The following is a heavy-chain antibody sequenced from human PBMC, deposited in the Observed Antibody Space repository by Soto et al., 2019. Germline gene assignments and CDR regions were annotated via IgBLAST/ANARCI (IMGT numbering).Heavy chain of an antibody. CDR2: INPNSGGT. Sequence: ASVKVSCKASGYTFTVYYMHLVRQAPGQGLEWMGRINPNSGGTNYAQKFQGWVTMTRDTSISTAYMELSRLRSDDTAVYYCARAGTGVSAFDIWGQGTMVTVSS. D-gene: IGHD7-27*01. J-gene: IGHJ3*02. CDR3: ARAGTGVSAFDI. CDR1: GYTFTVYY. V-gene: IGHV1-2*04.